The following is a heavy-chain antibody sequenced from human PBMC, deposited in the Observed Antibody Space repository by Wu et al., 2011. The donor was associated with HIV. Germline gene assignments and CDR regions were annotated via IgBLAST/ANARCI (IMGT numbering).Heavy chain of an antibody. V-gene: IGHV1-69*14. J-gene: IGHJ6*03. CDR2: IIPIFGIT. CDR3: ARGSTSRAYGTTPDYYYYYMDV. CDR1: GGTFSSYA. D-gene: IGHD4-11*01. Sequence: QVQLMQSGAEVKKPGSSVKVSCKASGGTFSSYAISWVRQAPGQGLEWMGGIIPIFGITNYAQKFQGRVTITADKSTSIAYMELSSLRSEDTAVYYCARGSTSRAYGTTPDYYYYYMDVWGKGTTVTVSS.